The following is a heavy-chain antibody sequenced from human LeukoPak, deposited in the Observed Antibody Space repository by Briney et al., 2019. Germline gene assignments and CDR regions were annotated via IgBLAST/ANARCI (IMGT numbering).Heavy chain of an antibody. CDR3: ARDGEDSSGWSTYLGWSYYFDY. J-gene: IGHJ4*02. CDR1: GSTFSSYS. Sequence: GGSLRLSCAASGSTFSSYSMNWVRQAPGKGPEWVSSISSSSSYIYYADSVKGRFTISRDNAKNSLYLQMNSLRAEDTAVYYCARDGEDSSGWSTYLGWSYYFDYWDQGTLVTVSS. V-gene: IGHV3-21*01. D-gene: IGHD6-19*01. CDR2: ISSSSSYI.